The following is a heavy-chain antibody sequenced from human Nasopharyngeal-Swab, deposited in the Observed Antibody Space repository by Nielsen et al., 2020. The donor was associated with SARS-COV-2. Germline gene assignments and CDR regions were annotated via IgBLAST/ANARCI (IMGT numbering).Heavy chain of an antibody. D-gene: IGHD2-21*02. CDR1: RYSFTSYW. Sequence: GESLKISCKGSRYSFTSYWIGWVRQMPGKGLEWMGIIYPGDSDTRYSPSFQGQVTISADKSISTAYLQWSSLKASDTAMYYCARQRSRSVVTVDYWGQGTLVTVSS. V-gene: IGHV5-51*01. CDR2: IYPGDSDT. CDR3: ARQRSRSVVTVDY. J-gene: IGHJ4*02.